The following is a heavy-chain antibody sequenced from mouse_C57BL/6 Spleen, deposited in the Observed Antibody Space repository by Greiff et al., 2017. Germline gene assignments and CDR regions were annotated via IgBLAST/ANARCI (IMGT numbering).Heavy chain of an antibody. Sequence: QVQLQQPGAELVMPGASVKLSCKASGYTFTSYWMHWVKQRPGQGLEWIGEIDPSDSYTNYNQKFKGKSTLTVDKSSSTAYMQLSSLTSEDSAVYYCARGHYGSTFDVWGTGTTVTVSS. J-gene: IGHJ1*03. V-gene: IGHV1-69*01. CDR3: ARGHYGSTFDV. CDR1: GYTFTSYW. CDR2: IDPSDSYT. D-gene: IGHD1-1*01.